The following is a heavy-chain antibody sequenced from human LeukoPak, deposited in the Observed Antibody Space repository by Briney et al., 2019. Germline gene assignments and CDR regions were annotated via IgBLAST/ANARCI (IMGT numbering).Heavy chain of an antibody. CDR3: ARASWPDAFDI. J-gene: IGHJ3*02. CDR2: IYSGGST. CDR1: GFTVSSNY. V-gene: IGHV3-53*01. Sequence: GGSLRLSCAASGFTVSSNYMSWVRQAPGKGLEWVSVIYSGGSTYYAGSVKGRFTISRDNSKNTLYLQMNSLRAEDTAVYYCARASWPDAFDIWGQGTMVTVSS.